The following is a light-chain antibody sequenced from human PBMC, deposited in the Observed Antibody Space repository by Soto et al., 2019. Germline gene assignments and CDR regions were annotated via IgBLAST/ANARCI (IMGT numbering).Light chain of an antibody. V-gene: IGKV1-39*01. CDR3: QQSYSTPLT. CDR1: QSISSY. Sequence: DIQMTQSPSSLSASVRDEVTITCRASQSISSYLNWYQQKPGKAPKLLIYAASSLQSGVPSRFSGSESGTDFTLTISSLQLEDFATYYCQQSYSTPLTFGGGTRVEIK. CDR2: AAS. J-gene: IGKJ4*01.